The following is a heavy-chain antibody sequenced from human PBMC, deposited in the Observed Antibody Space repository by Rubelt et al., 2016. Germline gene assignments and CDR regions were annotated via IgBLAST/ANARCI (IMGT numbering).Heavy chain of an antibody. CDR3: ARTHYDYVWGRYRFDYFDY. J-gene: IGHJ4*02. CDR1: SSYA. Sequence: SSYAMHWVRQAPGKGLEWVAVISYDGSNKYYADSVKGRFTISRDNSKTTLYLQMNSLRAEDTAVYYCARTHYDYVWGRYRFDYFDYWGQGTLVTVSS. CDR2: ISYDGSNK. D-gene: IGHD3-16*02. V-gene: IGHV3-30*04.